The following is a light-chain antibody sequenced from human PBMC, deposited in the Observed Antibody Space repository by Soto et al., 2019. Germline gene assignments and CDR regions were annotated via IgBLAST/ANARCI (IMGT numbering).Light chain of an antibody. V-gene: IGKV3-11*01. CDR2: DAS. J-gene: IGKJ4*01. CDR1: QSVSSY. Sequence: DIVLTQSPATLSLSPGERATLSCRASQSVSSYLAWYQQKPGQAPRLLIYDASNRATGIPARFSGSGSGTDITLTISSLEPEDFEVYYCQQRSNWPPGLTFGGGTKVEIK. CDR3: QQRSNWPPGLT.